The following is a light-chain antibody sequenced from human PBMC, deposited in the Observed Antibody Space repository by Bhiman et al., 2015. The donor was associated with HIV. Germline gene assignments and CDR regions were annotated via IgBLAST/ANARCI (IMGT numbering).Light chain of an antibody. CDR2: EVN. V-gene: IGLV2-14*01. Sequence: QSALTQPASVSGAPGQSITISCTGTSSDVGGYDYVSWYQQYPGNAPKLLIYEVNKWPSGVSSRFSGSKSGDTASLTISELQAEDEADYYCSSYASSGPSHVIFGGGTKLTVL. CDR3: SSYASSGPSHVI. CDR1: SSDVGGYDY. J-gene: IGLJ2*01.